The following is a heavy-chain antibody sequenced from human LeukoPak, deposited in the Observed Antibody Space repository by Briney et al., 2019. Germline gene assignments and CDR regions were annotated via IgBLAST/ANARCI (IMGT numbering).Heavy chain of an antibody. CDR1: GYSFTSYW. CDR2: IRPDGGGA. Sequence: GESLKISCKGSGYSFTSYWIGWVRQMPGKGLEWMANIRPDGGGAYYLDSVKGRFTISRDNAENSLFLQMNSLRAEDTAVYYCVRLLGTVTTYDFWGQGTLVTVSS. V-gene: IGHV3-7*02. J-gene: IGHJ4*02. D-gene: IGHD1-7*01. CDR3: VRLLGTVTTYDF.